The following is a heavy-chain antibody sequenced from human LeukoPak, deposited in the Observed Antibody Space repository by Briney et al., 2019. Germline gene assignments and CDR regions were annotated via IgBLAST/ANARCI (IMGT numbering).Heavy chain of an antibody. V-gene: IGHV1-69*05. Sequence: SVKVSCKASGGTFSSYAISWVRQAPGQGLEWMGGIIPIFGTANYAQKFQGRATITTDESTSTAYMELSSLRSEDTAVYYCARAVYCSSTSCYISNPFYYMDVWGKGTTVTVSS. CDR2: IIPIFGTA. CDR3: ARAVYCSSTSCYISNPFYYMDV. CDR1: GGTFSSYA. D-gene: IGHD2-2*02. J-gene: IGHJ6*03.